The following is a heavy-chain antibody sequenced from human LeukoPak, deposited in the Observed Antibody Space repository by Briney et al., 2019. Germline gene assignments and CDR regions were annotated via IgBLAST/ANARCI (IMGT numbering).Heavy chain of an antibody. CDR3: ARDSDYYGSGSYSNYYYYGMDV. J-gene: IGHJ6*04. D-gene: IGHD3-10*01. V-gene: IGHV1-2*04. CDR2: INPNSGGT. CDR1: GYTFTGYY. Sequence: ASVKVSCKASGYTFTGYYMHWVRQAPGQGLEWMGWINPNSGGTNYAQKFQGWVTMTRDTSISTAYMELSRLRSDDTAVYYCARDSDYYGSGSYSNYYYYGMDVWGKGTTVTVSS.